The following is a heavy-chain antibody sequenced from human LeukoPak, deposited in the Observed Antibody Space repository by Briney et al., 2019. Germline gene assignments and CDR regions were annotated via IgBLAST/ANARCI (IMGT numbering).Heavy chain of an antibody. D-gene: IGHD3-22*01. CDR3: ATEGTMIVVVKENWFDP. Sequence: SETLSLTCTVSGGSISSSSYYWGWIRQPPGKGLEWIGGIYYSGSTYYNPSLKSRVTISVDTSKNQFSLKLSSVTAADTAVYYCATEGTMIVVVKENWFDPWGQGTLVTVSS. J-gene: IGHJ5*02. V-gene: IGHV4-39*01. CDR2: IYYSGST. CDR1: GGSISSSSYY.